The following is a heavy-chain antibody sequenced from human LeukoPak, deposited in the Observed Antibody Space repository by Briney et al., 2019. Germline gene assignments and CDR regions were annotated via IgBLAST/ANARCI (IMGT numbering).Heavy chain of an antibody. J-gene: IGHJ4*02. CDR2: IYYSGST. V-gene: IGHV4-31*03. CDR3: ARDWGGGGSFDY. D-gene: IGHD3-10*01. CDR1: GGSISSGGYY. Sequence: SQTLSLTCTVPGGSISSGGYYWSWIRQHPGKGLEWIGYIYYSGSTYYNPSLKSRVTISVDTSKNQFSLKLSSVTAADTAVYYCARDWGGGGSFDYWGQGTLVTVSS.